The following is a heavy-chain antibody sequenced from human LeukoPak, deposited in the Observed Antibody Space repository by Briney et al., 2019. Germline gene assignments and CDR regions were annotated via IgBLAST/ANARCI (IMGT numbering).Heavy chain of an antibody. J-gene: IGHJ4*02. CDR3: ATFEYTSSSLNY. Sequence: ASEKVSCKAPGYTFTGYDRYWVQHAPGQRLQWTRWINPNSGGTNYAQKFQGRVTMTRDTSISTAYMELSRLRSDDTAVYYCATFEYTSSSLNYWGQGTLVTVSS. CDR2: INPNSGGT. D-gene: IGHD6-6*01. V-gene: IGHV1-2*02. CDR1: GYTFTGYD.